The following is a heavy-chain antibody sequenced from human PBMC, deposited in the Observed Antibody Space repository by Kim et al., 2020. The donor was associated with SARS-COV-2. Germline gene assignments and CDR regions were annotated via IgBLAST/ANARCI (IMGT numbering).Heavy chain of an antibody. CDR1: GYTFTGYY. J-gene: IGHJ5*02. D-gene: IGHD2-15*01. V-gene: IGHV1-2*02. CDR2: INPNSGGT. CDR3: ARAIVVVVAATRIRWFDP. Sequence: ASVKVSCKASGYTFTGYYMHWVRQAPGQGLEWMGWINPNSGGTNYAQKFQGRVTMTRDTSISTAYMELSRLRSDDTAVYYCARAIVVVVAATRIRWFDPWGQGTLVTVSS.